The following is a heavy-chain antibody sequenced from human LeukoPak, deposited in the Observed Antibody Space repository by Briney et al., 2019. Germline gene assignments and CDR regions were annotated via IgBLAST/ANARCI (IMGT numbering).Heavy chain of an antibody. CDR3: ARDAWGYYDSSGYSFGSQYYMDV. J-gene: IGHJ6*03. V-gene: IGHV3-23*01. CDR2: ISGGGHST. CDR1: GFTFSDHA. D-gene: IGHD3-22*01. Sequence: GGSLKLSCAASGFTFSDHAMTWVRQPPGKGLEWVSAISGGGHSTYYADSVRGRFTISRDNSKDTLSLQMNSLTAEDTAFYFCARDAWGYYDSSGYSFGSQYYMDVWGRGTTVTVSS.